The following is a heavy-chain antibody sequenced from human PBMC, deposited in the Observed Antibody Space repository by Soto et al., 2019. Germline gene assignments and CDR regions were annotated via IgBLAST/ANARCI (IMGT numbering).Heavy chain of an antibody. CDR2: IYDGGST. D-gene: IGHD7-27*01. J-gene: IGHJ4*02. V-gene: IGHV4-39*01. CDR1: GGSISSSSYY. CDR3: AKNWNWGSLVH. Sequence: SETLSLTCTVSGGSISSSSYYWGWIRQPPGKGLEWIGIIYDGGSTYYNPSLKSRVTISVDTPKNQFSLKLSSVTAADTAVYYCAKNWNWGSLVHWGRGTLVTVSS.